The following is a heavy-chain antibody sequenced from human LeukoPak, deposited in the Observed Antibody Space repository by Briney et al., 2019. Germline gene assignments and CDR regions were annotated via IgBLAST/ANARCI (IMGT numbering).Heavy chain of an antibody. Sequence: GGSLRLSFAASGFTFSSYSMNWVRQAPGKGLEWVSSISSSSSYIYYADSVKGRFTISRDNAKNSLYLQMNSLRAEDTAVYYCARAGSYGYKNFDYWGQGTLVTVSS. V-gene: IGHV3-21*01. CDR3: ARAGSYGYKNFDY. CDR1: GFTFSSYS. D-gene: IGHD5-18*01. J-gene: IGHJ4*02. CDR2: ISSSSSYI.